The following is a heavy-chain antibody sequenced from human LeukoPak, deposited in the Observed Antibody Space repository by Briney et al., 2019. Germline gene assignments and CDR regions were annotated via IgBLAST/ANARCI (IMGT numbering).Heavy chain of an antibody. V-gene: IGHV1-18*01. Sequence: ASVKVSCKASGYTFTSYGISWVRQAPGQGLEWMGWISAYNGNTNYAQKLQGRGTMTTDTSTSTAYMELRSLRSDDTAVYYCARGAHYDFWSGDPTYYFDYWGQGTLVTVSS. J-gene: IGHJ4*02. CDR1: GYTFTSYG. D-gene: IGHD3-3*01. CDR3: ARGAHYDFWSGDPTYYFDY. CDR2: ISAYNGNT.